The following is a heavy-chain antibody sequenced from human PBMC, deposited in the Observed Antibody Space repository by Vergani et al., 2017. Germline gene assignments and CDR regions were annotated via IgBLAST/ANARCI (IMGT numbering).Heavy chain of an antibody. CDR3: ARPYSGYDNYYGMDV. Sequence: QVQLVESGGGVVQPGRSLRLSCAASGFTFSSYAMHWVRQAPGKGLEWVAVISYDGSNKYYADSVKGRFTISRDNSKNTLYLQMNSLRAEDTAVYYCARPYSGYDNYYGMDVWGQGTTVTVSS. CDR2: ISYDGSNK. J-gene: IGHJ6*02. V-gene: IGHV3-30-3*01. D-gene: IGHD5-12*01. CDR1: GFTFSSYA.